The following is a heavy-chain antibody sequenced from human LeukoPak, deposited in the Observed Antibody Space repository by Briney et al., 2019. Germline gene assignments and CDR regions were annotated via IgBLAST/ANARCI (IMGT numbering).Heavy chain of an antibody. Sequence: SGRSLRLSCAASGFSFTSHAMNWVRQTPGKGLEWVSVISGSGGTTYSADSVQGRFTISRDNSKNTLYLEMNNLRAEDTAEYYCARDSWGIAAAGAFDVWGQGAMVTVSS. CDR2: ISGSGGTT. CDR1: GFSFTSHA. D-gene: IGHD6-13*01. V-gene: IGHV3-23*01. CDR3: ARDSWGIAAAGAFDV. J-gene: IGHJ3*01.